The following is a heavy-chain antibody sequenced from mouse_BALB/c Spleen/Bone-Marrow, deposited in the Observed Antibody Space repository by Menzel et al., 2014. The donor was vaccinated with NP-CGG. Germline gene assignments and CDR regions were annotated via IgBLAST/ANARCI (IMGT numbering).Heavy chain of an antibody. CDR3: TRSYYGNYFDV. CDR1: GYTFTSYY. Sequence: QVQLKESGAELVKPGASVKLSCKASGYTFTSYYMYWVKQRPGQGLEWIGENNPSNGGTNFNEKFKSKATLTVDKSSSTAYMQLSSLTSEDSAVYYCTRSYYGNYFDVWGAGTTVTVSS. V-gene: IGHV1S81*02. D-gene: IGHD2-1*01. CDR2: NNPSNGGT. J-gene: IGHJ1*01.